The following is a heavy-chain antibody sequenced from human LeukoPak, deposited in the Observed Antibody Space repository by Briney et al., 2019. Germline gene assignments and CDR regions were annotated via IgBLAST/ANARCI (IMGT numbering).Heavy chain of an antibody. CDR2: INSDGSST. J-gene: IGHJ3*02. V-gene: IGHV3-74*01. CDR1: GFTFSRYW. CDR3: ARAGKTGAAAFDI. D-gene: IGHD3-10*01. Sequence: GGSLRLSCAASGFTFSRYWMHWVRQAPGKGLVWVSRINSDGSSTNYADSVKGRFTISRDNTKNTLYLQMNSLRAEDTAVYHCARAGKTGAAAFDIWGQGTMVTVSS.